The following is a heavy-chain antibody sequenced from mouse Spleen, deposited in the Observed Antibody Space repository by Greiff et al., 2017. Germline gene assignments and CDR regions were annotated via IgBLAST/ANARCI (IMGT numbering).Heavy chain of an antibody. CDR2: IRNKTNGYNT. V-gene: IGHV7-3*02. J-gene: IGHJ1*01. Sequence: EVQLVESGGGLVQPGGSLRLSCATSGFTFTDYYMSWVRQPPVKALEWLGFIRNKTNGYNTEYSATVKGRFTISKDNSQSILYLQMNTLRAEVCATYYWERDGYFDVWGAGTTVTVSS. CDR1: GFTFTDYY. CDR3: ERDGYFDV.